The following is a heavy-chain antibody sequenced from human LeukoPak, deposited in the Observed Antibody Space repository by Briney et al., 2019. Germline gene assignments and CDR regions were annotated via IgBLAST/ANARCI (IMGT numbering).Heavy chain of an antibody. CDR1: GFTFSSPA. D-gene: IGHD3-22*01. CDR2: ITPSGDGT. Sequence: GGSLRLSCAASGFTFSSPAMSWVRQAPGKGLEWVSSITPSGDGTYYADSVKGRFTISRDNSKNTLYLQMNSLRAEDTAVYYCAKFLYYDSSGLDYWGQGTLVTVSS. CDR3: AKFLYYDSSGLDY. V-gene: IGHV3-23*01. J-gene: IGHJ4*02.